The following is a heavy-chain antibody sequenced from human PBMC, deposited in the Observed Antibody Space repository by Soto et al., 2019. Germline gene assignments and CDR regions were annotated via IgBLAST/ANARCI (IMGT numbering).Heavy chain of an antibody. J-gene: IGHJ4*02. Sequence: QLQLQESGPGLVKPSETLSLTCTVSGGSISSSSYYWGWIRQPPGKGLEWIGSIYYSGSTYYNPSLKTRFTISADTSKNQCSLKLSSVTAADTAVYSGASHAVHSSGFTDYWGQGTLVTVSS. CDR3: ASHAVHSSGFTDY. CDR1: GGSISSSSYY. D-gene: IGHD6-19*01. CDR2: IYYSGST. V-gene: IGHV4-39*01.